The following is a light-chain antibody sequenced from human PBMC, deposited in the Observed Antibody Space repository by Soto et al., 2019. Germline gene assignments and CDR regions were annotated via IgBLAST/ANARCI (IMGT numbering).Light chain of an antibody. CDR3: QTWGTGIHVV. J-gene: IGLJ2*01. Sequence: QTVATQSPSASASLGASVKLTCTLSSGHSSYAIAWHQQQPEKGPRYLMKLDSDGSHTKGDAIPDRFSGSSSGAERYLTISSLQSEDEADYYCQTWGTGIHVVFGGGTKLTVL. V-gene: IGLV4-69*01. CDR1: SGHSSYA. CDR2: LDSDGSH.